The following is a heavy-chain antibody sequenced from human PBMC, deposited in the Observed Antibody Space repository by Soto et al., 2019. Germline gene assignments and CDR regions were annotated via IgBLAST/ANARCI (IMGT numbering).Heavy chain of an antibody. CDR2: ISPNGFDI. Sequence: QVQLVESGGGLVKPGGSLRLSFAASGFTFTDFYMSWIRQTPGRGPEWLSYISPNGFDISYADSVRGRFTMSRDNAKNSVYLQMNTLRAEDTAVYYCAQTARLLGVWGQGTGVTVSS. CDR1: GFTFTDFY. D-gene: IGHD2-21*02. J-gene: IGHJ6*02. CDR3: AQTARLLGV. V-gene: IGHV3-11*01.